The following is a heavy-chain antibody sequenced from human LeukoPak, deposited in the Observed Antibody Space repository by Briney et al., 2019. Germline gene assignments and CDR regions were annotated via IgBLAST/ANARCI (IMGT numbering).Heavy chain of an antibody. D-gene: IGHD2-2*01. V-gene: IGHV1-46*01. CDR3: ARGIVVSPAAPYSWFDP. CDR2: INPSGGST. Sequence: ASVKVSCKASGYTFTSYYMHWVRQAPGQGLEWMGIINPSGGSTSYAQKFQGRVTMTRDTSTSTVYMELSSLRAEDTAVYYCARGIVVSPAAPYSWFDPRGQGTLVIVSS. CDR1: GYTFTSYY. J-gene: IGHJ5*02.